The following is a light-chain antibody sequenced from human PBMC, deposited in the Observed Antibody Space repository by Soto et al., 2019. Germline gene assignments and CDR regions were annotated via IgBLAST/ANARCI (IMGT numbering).Light chain of an antibody. CDR3: QQYNNWPQT. Sequence: EIVMTQSPATLSVSPGERATLSCRASQSVSSNLPWYQQRPGQAPRLLIYGASTRATGIPARFSGSGSGTEFTLTISSLQSEDFAVYYCQQYNNWPQTFGQGTNLEIK. CDR2: GAS. V-gene: IGKV3-15*01. J-gene: IGKJ2*01. CDR1: QSVSSN.